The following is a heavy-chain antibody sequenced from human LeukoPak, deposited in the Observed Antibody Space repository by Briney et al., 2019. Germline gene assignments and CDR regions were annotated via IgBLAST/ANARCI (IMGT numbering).Heavy chain of an antibody. D-gene: IGHD6-13*01. J-gene: IGHJ4*02. Sequence: GGSLRLSCTTSGFTFSSYALSWVRQAPGKGLEWVSGIRVSGSTYYPDSVTGRFTISRDNSKNSLFVQMNSLKTEDTAVYYCTTGPYVAAARPLDYWGQGTLVTVSS. V-gene: IGHV3-23*01. CDR1: GFTFSSYA. CDR3: TTGPYVAAARPLDY. CDR2: IRVSGST.